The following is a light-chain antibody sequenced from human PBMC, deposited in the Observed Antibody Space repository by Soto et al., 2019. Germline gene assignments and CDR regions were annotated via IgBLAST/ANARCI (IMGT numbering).Light chain of an antibody. CDR1: SSVVDTYIY. Sequence: QSALTQPASVSGSPGQSITISCTGTSSVVDTYIYISWYQQHPGKAPKLIIYDVTNRPPGVSNRFSGSKSGNTASLTISGLQTEDEADYYCSSYTFSTLVFATGTKLTVL. CDR2: DVT. V-gene: IGLV2-14*03. J-gene: IGLJ1*01. CDR3: SSYTFSTLV.